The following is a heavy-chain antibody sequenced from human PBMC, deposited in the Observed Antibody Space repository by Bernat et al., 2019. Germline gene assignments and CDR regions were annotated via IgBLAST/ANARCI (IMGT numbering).Heavy chain of an antibody. V-gene: IGHV1-2*04. CDR3: ARDLSYSSSWGEYYFDY. J-gene: IGHJ4*02. D-gene: IGHD6-6*01. Sequence: QVQLVQSRAEVKKPGASVKVSCKASGYTFTGYYMHWVRQAPGQGLEWMGWINPNSGGTNYAQKFQGWVTMTRDTSISTAYMELSRLRSDDTAVYYCARDLSYSSSWGEYYFDYWGQGTLVTVSS. CDR2: INPNSGGT. CDR1: GYTFTGYY.